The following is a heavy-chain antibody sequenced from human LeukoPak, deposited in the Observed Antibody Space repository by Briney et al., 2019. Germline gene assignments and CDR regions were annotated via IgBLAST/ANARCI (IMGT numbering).Heavy chain of an antibody. J-gene: IGHJ6*02. CDR3: ARGHYGLDV. V-gene: IGHV3-7*03. CDR2: IRPDGGEK. Sequence: PGGSLRLSCAASGFTFSSYAMSWVRQAPGKGLEWVAYIRPDGGEKWYVDSVKGRFTVSRDNVKNSLFLQMNSLRVEDMAVYFCARGHYGLDVWGQGTTVIVS. CDR1: GFTFSSYA.